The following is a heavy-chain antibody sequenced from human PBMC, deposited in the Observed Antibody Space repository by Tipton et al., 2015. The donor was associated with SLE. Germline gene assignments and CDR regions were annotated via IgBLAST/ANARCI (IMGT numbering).Heavy chain of an antibody. CDR2: INPGGRRATT. CDR3: ASFTPVSSD. V-gene: IGHV1-46*01. CDR1: GYTFTDFN. J-gene: IGHJ4*02. D-gene: IGHD6-6*01. Sequence: QLVQSGAEVKKPGASLKVSCKASGYTFTDFNIHWVRQAPGQGLEWMGVINPGGRRATTSYAQKFQGRVTMTRDTSTSTVYMELRSLRSDDTAVYYCASFTPVSSDWGQGTLVTVSS.